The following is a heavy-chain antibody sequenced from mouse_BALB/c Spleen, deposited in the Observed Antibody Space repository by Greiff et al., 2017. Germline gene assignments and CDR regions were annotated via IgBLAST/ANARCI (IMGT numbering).Heavy chain of an antibody. CDR3: ARGELGYWYFDV. Sequence: QVQLQQSGPELVKPGASVRISCKASGYTFTSYYIHWVKQRPGQGLEWIGWIYPGNVNTKYNEKFKGKATLTADKSSSTAYLQLSSLTSEDSAVYFCARGELGYWYFDVWGAGTTVTVSS. CDR1: GYTFTSYY. CDR2: IYPGNVNT. D-gene: IGHD4-1*01. V-gene: IGHV1S56*01. J-gene: IGHJ1*01.